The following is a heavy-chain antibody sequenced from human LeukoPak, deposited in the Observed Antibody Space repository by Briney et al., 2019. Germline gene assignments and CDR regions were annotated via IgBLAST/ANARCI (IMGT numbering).Heavy chain of an antibody. D-gene: IGHD6-19*01. J-gene: IGHJ1*01. CDR3: AKGEQWLVLYFQH. Sequence: PGGSLRLSCAVSGFTFSSYAMSWVRQAPGKGLEWVAAISGSGGGTDYADSVKGRFTISRDNSKNTLYLQMNSLRAGDTAVYYCAKGEQWLVLYFQHWGQGTLVTVSS. CDR2: ISGSGGGT. CDR1: GFTFSSYA. V-gene: IGHV3-23*01.